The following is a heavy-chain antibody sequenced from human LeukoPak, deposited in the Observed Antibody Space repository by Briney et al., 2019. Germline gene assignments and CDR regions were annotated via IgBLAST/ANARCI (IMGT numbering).Heavy chain of an antibody. CDR2: IRYDGSNK. CDR1: GFTFSSYG. Sequence: QPGGSLRLSCAASGFTFSSYGMHWVRQAPGKGLEWVAFIRYDGSNKYYADSVKGRFTISRDNAKNSLYLQMNSLRAEDTAVYYCAKAGDYGDYSKYYYGMDVWGQGTTVTVSS. V-gene: IGHV3-30*02. CDR3: AKAGDYGDYSKYYYGMDV. D-gene: IGHD4-17*01. J-gene: IGHJ6*02.